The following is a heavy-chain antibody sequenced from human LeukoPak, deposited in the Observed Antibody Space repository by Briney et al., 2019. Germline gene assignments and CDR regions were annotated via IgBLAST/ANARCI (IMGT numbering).Heavy chain of an antibody. D-gene: IGHD6-13*01. CDR3: ARSDIIYYFPRAAVPNWYFDL. J-gene: IGHJ2*01. Sequence: SETLSLTCTVSGGSISSYYWSWIRQPAGKGLEWIGRIYTSGSTNYNPYLKRGVTISVETSKNQFSLKLSSVTAADTAVYYCARSDIIYYFPRAAVPNWYFDLWGRGTLVTVSS. V-gene: IGHV4-4*07. CDR1: GGSISSYY. CDR2: IYTSGST.